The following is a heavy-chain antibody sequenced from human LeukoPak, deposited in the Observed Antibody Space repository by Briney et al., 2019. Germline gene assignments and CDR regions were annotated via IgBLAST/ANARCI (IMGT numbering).Heavy chain of an antibody. V-gene: IGHV3-66*01. Sequence: GGSLRLSFAASGFTVISKYMSWVRQAPGKGLDWVPVIYSGDSTYYADSVLGRFTISRDNSKNTLYLQMNSLRAEDTAVYYCASPAFDQGLQDVWGQGTTVTVSS. D-gene: IGHD2-2*01. CDR2: IYSGDST. J-gene: IGHJ6*02. CDR3: ASPAFDQGLQDV. CDR1: GFTVISKY.